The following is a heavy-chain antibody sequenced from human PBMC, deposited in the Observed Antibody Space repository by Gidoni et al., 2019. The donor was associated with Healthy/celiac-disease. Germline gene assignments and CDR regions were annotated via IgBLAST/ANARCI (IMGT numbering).Heavy chain of an antibody. J-gene: IGHJ5*02. CDR3: ARAGIFGVVMVWFDP. CDR1: GFPFSSYG. V-gene: IGHV3-33*01. CDR2: IWYDGSNK. D-gene: IGHD3-3*01. Sequence: QVQLVESGGVVVQPGTSLRPPCAASGFPFSSYGMHWVRQAPGKGLEWVAVIWYDGSNKYYADSVKGRFTISRDNSKNTLYLQMNSLRAEDTAVYYCARAGIFGVVMVWFDPWGQGTLVTVSS.